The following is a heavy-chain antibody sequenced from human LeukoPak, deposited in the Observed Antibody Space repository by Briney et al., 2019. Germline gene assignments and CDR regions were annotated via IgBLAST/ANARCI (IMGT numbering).Heavy chain of an antibody. Sequence: SVKVSCKASGGTFSSYAISWVRQAPGQGLEWVGGIIPIFGTANYAQKFQGRVTITADESTSTAYMELSSLRSEDTAVYYCARAAGSSWYWGRNWFDPWGQGTLVTVSS. V-gene: IGHV1-69*13. J-gene: IGHJ5*02. D-gene: IGHD6-13*01. CDR1: GGTFSSYA. CDR2: IIPIFGTA. CDR3: ARAAGSSWYWGRNWFDP.